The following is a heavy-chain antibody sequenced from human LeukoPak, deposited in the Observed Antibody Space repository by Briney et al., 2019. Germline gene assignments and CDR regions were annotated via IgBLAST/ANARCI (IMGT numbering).Heavy chain of an antibody. D-gene: IGHD6-6*01. CDR1: GDSISGYY. V-gene: IGHV4-59*01. CDR3: ARISGESAPNYNGMDV. J-gene: IGHJ6*02. CDR2: VYDTGRT. Sequence: SGPGLVMPSETLSLTCTVSGDSISGYYWNWIRQPPGKVLEWIGHVYDTGRTKCNPSLKSRVTISVDRSKNQFSLKLTSVTPADTAVYYCARISGESAPNYNGMDVWGQGTTVTVSS.